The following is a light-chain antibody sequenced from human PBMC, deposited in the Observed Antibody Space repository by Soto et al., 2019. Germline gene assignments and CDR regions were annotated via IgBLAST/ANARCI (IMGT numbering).Light chain of an antibody. V-gene: IGKV3-15*01. J-gene: IGKJ1*01. CDR3: QQYNNRQT. Sequence: ERVLTQSAATLSVNQGEGPTLSCRASQSVSSNLAWYQQKPGQAPRLLIYGASTRATGIPARFSGSGSGTEFTLTISSLQSEDFAVYYCQQYNNRQTFGQGTKV. CDR2: GAS. CDR1: QSVSSN.